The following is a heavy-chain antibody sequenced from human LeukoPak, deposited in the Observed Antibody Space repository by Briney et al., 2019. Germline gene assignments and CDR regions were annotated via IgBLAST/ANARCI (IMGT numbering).Heavy chain of an antibody. V-gene: IGHV3-30-3*01. D-gene: IGHD4-17*01. J-gene: IGHJ4*02. Sequence: GGSLRLSCAASGFTFRSYAMHWVRQAPGKGLEWVAVISYDGSNKYYADSVKGRFTISRDNSKNTLYLQMNSLRAEDTAVYYCARASPIYGDYPNFDYWGQGTLVTVSS. CDR3: ARASPIYGDYPNFDY. CDR2: ISYDGSNK. CDR1: GFTFRSYA.